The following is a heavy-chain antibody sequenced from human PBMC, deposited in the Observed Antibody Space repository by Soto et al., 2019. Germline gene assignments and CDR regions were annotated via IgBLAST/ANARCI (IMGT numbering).Heavy chain of an antibody. CDR1: GFSFSNYW. Sequence: PGGSLRLSCVASGFSFSNYWMAWVRQAPGKGLEWVAKINEDGRDKYYVDSVKGRFTISRDNAKNLLYLQMSSLRVEDTALFYCARDDGLRTVDYWGQGTLVTVSS. V-gene: IGHV3-7*01. CDR3: ARDDGLRTVDY. J-gene: IGHJ4*02. CDR2: INEDGRDK.